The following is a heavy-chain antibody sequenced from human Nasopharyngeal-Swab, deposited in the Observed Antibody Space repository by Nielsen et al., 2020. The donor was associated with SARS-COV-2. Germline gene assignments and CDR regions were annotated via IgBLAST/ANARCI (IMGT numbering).Heavy chain of an antibody. V-gene: IGHV1-3*01. Sequence: SEFTFVDYAIHWVRQAPGQRLEWLGWVHGGNGDTRYSHKFQGRLTLSRDTSTTTAFMELSSLTSEDTAMYYCARGALLWSFFGMDVWGQGTPVTVSS. CDR3: ARGALLWSFFGMDV. J-gene: IGHJ6*02. CDR2: VHGGNGDT. D-gene: IGHD2-21*01. CDR1: EFTFVDYA.